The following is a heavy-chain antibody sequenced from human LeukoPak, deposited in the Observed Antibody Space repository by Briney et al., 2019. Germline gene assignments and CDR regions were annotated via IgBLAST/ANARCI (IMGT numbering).Heavy chain of an antibody. D-gene: IGHD6-25*01. J-gene: IGHJ4*02. V-gene: IGHV3-7*03. Sequence: GGYLRLSCAASGFTFSDYYMSWIRQAPGKGLEWVANINPAGSDTYYVDSVKGRFTISRDNAKKSTFLQMNSLRVEETALYYCMKWGSAADIQDWGQGTLVTVSS. CDR3: MKWGSAADIQD. CDR2: INPAGSDT. CDR1: GFTFSDYY.